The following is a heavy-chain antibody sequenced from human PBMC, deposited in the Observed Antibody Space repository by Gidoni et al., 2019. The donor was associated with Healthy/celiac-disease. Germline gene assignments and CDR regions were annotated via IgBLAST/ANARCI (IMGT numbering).Heavy chain of an antibody. CDR1: GGSISSYY. CDR3: ASSEYGDLSWFDP. V-gene: IGHV4-59*01. J-gene: IGHJ5*02. D-gene: IGHD4-17*01. Sequence: QAQLQESGTGLVTPSEPLPLTRTVTGGSISSYYWIWIRQPPGKGLEWIVYIYYSGSTNYNPSLKRRVTISVDTSKNPFSLKLSSVTAADTAVYYCASSEYGDLSWFDPWGQGTLVTVSS. CDR2: IYYSGST.